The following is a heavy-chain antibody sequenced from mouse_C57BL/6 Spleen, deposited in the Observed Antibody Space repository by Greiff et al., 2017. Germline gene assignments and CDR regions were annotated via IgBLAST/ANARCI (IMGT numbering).Heavy chain of an antibody. D-gene: IGHD2-2*01. CDR1: GYSITSGYY. CDR3: ARVLVAHWYFDV. V-gene: IGHV3-6*01. J-gene: IGHJ1*03. Sequence: EVQLQQSGPGLVKPSQSLSLTCSVTGYSITSGYYWNWIRQFPGNKLEWMGYISYDGSNNYNPSLKDRISITRDTSKNQFFLKLNSVTTEDTATYYCARVLVAHWYFDVWGTGTTVTVSS. CDR2: ISYDGSN.